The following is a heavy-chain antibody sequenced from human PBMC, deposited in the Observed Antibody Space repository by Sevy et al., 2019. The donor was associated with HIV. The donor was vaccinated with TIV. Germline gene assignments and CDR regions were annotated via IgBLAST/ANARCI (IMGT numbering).Heavy chain of an antibody. CDR3: ASDITSNWLFFDY. CDR1: GYSISSRYY. J-gene: IGHJ4*02. D-gene: IGHD6-13*01. V-gene: IGHV4-38-2*01. Sequence: SETLSLTCAVSGYSISSRYYWGWVRQPPGKGLEWMASMYYSGSTYYNPSLRSRVTISLDTSENQFSLKLTSVTAADTAVYYCASDITSNWLFFDYWDQGILVTVSS. CDR2: MYYSGST.